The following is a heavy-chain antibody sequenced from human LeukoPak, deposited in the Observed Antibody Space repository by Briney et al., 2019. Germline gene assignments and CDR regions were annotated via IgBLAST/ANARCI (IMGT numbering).Heavy chain of an antibody. D-gene: IGHD6-19*01. CDR1: GFTFSSNW. J-gene: IGHJ4*02. Sequence: GSLRLSCAASGFTFSSNWMHWVRQAPGKGLVWVSRLNRDGSSISYADSVKGRFTISRDNAKNTLYLQMNSLRAEDTAVYYCARSSDSSGWSYEYYFDYWGQGTLVTVSS. CDR2: LNRDGSSI. CDR3: ARSSDSSGWSYEYYFDY. V-gene: IGHV3-74*01.